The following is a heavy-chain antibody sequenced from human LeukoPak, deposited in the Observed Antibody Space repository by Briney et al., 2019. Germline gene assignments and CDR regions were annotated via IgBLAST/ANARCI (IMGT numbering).Heavy chain of an antibody. J-gene: IGHJ4*02. Sequence: PSETLSLTCTVSGGSISSSSYYWGWIRQPPGKGLEWIGSIYYSGSTYYNPSLKSRVTISVDTSKNQFSLKLSSVTAADTAVYYCARDTMVRGVIALRFDYWGQGTLVTVSS. D-gene: IGHD3-10*01. CDR3: ARDTMVRGVIALRFDY. CDR1: GGSISSSSYY. CDR2: IYYSGST. V-gene: IGHV4-39*02.